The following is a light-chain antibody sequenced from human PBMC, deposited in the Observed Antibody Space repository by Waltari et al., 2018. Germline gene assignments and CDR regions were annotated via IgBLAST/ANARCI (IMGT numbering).Light chain of an antibody. V-gene: IGKV4-1*01. CDR2: WAS. Sequence: DIVMTQPPDSLAVSLGERATINCKSSQSVLYSSNNKNYLAWYQQKAGQPPKLVIYWASTRESGVPDRFSGGGSGTDFTLTISSLQAEDVALYYCQQYYSTPPTFGGGTKVEIK. CDR1: QSVLYSSNNKNY. CDR3: QQYYSTPPT. J-gene: IGKJ4*01.